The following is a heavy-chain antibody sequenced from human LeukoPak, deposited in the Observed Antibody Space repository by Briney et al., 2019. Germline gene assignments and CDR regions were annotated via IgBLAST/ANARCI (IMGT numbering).Heavy chain of an antibody. CDR2: ISYDGSNK. V-gene: IGHV3-30*18. CDR3: AKDPEYQLLKYYFDY. D-gene: IGHD2-2*01. Sequence: GGSLRLSCAASGFTFSSYGMHWVRQAPGKGLEWVAVISYDGSNKYYADSVKGRFTISRDNSKNTLYLQMNSLRAEDTAVYYCAKDPEYQLLKYYFDYWGQGTLVTVSS. J-gene: IGHJ4*02. CDR1: GFTFSSYG.